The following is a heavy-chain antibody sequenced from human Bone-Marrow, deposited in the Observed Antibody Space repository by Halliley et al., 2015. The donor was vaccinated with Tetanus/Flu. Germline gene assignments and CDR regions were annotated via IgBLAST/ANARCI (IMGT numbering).Heavy chain of an antibody. CDR2: TSHSGDT. CDR3: AAGSGTYWLDP. V-gene: IGHV4-59*01. J-gene: IGHJ5*02. D-gene: IGHD3-10*01. Sequence: KELEWIGYTSHSGDTSYNPSLEGRGSISVDKSKNQFSLMLTSVTAADTAVYYCAAGSGTYWLDPWGQGTLVTVSS.